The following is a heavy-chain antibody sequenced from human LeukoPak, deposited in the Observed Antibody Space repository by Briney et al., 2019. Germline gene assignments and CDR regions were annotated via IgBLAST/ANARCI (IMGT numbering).Heavy chain of an antibody. J-gene: IGHJ4*02. CDR3: ARKRYFDWLIDY. CDR2: IYYSGST. CDR1: GGSISSYY. D-gene: IGHD3-9*01. Sequence: SETLSLTCTVSGGSISSYYWSWIRQPPGEGLEWIGYIYYSGSTNYNPSLKSRVTISVDTSKNQFSLKLSSVTAADTAVYCCARKRYFDWLIDYWGQGTLVTVSS. V-gene: IGHV4-59*01.